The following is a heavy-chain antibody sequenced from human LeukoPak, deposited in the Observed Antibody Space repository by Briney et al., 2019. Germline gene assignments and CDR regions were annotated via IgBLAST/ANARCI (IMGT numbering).Heavy chain of an antibody. V-gene: IGHV1-2*02. CDR2: INPNSGGT. D-gene: IGHD5-12*01. CDR1: GYTFTGYY. Sequence: ASVKVSCKASGYTFTGYYMHWVRQAPGQELEWMGWINPNSGGTNYAQKFQGRVTMTRDTSISTAYMELSRLRSDDTAVYYCARVVVATITFDYWGQGTLVTVSS. CDR3: ARVVVATITFDY. J-gene: IGHJ4*02.